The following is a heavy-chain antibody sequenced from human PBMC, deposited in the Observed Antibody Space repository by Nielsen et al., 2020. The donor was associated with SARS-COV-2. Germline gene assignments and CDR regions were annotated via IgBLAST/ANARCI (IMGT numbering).Heavy chain of an antibody. CDR1: GFSFGDYA. Sequence: GGSLRLSCTASGFSFGDYAVSWFRQAPGKGLEWVGFIRKKPYGGTTEYAASVRGRFTISRDDSKSIAYLQLSSLKTEDTALYYCAKLPEAAKGYYYYGMDVWGQGTTVTVSS. J-gene: IGHJ6*02. CDR2: IRKKPYGGTT. CDR3: AKLPEAAKGYYYYGMDV. D-gene: IGHD1-14*01. V-gene: IGHV3-49*03.